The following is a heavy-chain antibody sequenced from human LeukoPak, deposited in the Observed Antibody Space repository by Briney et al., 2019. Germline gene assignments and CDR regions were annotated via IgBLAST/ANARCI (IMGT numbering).Heavy chain of an antibody. CDR3: ARAPGFGEIYYYYGMDV. V-gene: IGHV3-33*01. CDR1: GFTFSSYG. Sequence: PGGSLRLSCAASGFTFSSYGMHWVRQAPGKGLEWVAVIWYDGSNKYYADSVKGRFTISRDNSKNTLYLQMDSLRAEDTAVYYCARAPGFGEIYYYYGMDVWGQGTTVTVSS. J-gene: IGHJ6*02. CDR2: IWYDGSNK. D-gene: IGHD3-10*01.